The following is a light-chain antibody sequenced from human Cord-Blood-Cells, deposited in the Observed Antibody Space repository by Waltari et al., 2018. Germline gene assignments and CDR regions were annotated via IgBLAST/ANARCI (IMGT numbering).Light chain of an antibody. CDR2: DVS. J-gene: IGLJ3*02. CDR3: CSYAGSYTWV. Sequence: QSALTQPRSVSGSPGQSVTISCTGTSSDVGGYNYVSWYQQHPGKAPKLRIYDVSKRPSGVPDRFSGAKSGNAASLTISGLQTEDEADYYCCSYAGSYTWVFGGGTKLTVL. V-gene: IGLV2-11*01. CDR1: SSDVGGYNY.